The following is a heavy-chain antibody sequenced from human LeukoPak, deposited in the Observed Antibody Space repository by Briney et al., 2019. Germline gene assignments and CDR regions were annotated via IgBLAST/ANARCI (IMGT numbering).Heavy chain of an antibody. CDR3: ARILFGYSRSWWIMDV. Sequence: GGSLRLSCAASGFTFSSYSMNWVRQAPRTGLEWVSSMSRSSNYIYYADSVKGRFTISRDNAKNSLYLQMNSLRAEDTAVYYCARILFGYSRSWWIMDVWGKGTTVTVSS. V-gene: IGHV3-21*01. D-gene: IGHD6-13*01. CDR2: MSRSSNYI. CDR1: GFTFSSYS. J-gene: IGHJ6*03.